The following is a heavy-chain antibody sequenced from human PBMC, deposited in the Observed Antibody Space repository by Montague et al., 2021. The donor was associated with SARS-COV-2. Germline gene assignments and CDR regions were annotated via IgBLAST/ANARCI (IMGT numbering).Heavy chain of an antibody. J-gene: IGHJ3*01. Sequence: SETLSLTCSSYVSWHSGYARTCTRHTPGHHAKSIAEFSLREYATYNPSLKSRVSISVDTSRDQFSLKMNSVTAADTAIYYCATHIPSATGAFDVWGRGTMITVSS. D-gene: IGHD1-1*01. CDR1: VSWHSGYA. CDR3: ATHIPSATGAFDV. V-gene: IGHV4-34*01. CDR2: FSLREYA.